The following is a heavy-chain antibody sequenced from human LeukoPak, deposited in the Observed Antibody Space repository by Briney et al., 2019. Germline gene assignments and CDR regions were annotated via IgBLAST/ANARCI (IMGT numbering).Heavy chain of an antibody. CDR3: ARQMWYDSSSGY. V-gene: IGHV5-10-1*01. J-gene: IGHJ4*02. CDR1: GYSYSSNW. Sequence: GESLKISCKGSGYSYSSNWISWVRQRPGKGLEWMGRINPYDSKTNYSPSFRGHVTISVDRSITTAYLHWSSLNASDTAIYYCARQMWYDSSSGYWGRGTAVTVS. D-gene: IGHD6-6*01. CDR2: INPYDSKT.